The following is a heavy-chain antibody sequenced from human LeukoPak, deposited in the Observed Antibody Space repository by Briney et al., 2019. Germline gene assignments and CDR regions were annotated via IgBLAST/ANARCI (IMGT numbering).Heavy chain of an antibody. V-gene: IGHV5-51*01. J-gene: IGHJ3*02. CDR3: ARQTGDNAFDI. Sequence: GESLKISCKGSGYRFTTYWIGWVRQMPGKGLEWMGIIYPGDSDTRYSPSFQGQVAISADKSITTAYLQWNSLKASDTAMYYCARQTGDNAFDIWGRGTMVTVSS. CDR2: IYPGDSDT. CDR1: GYRFTTYW. D-gene: IGHD7-27*01.